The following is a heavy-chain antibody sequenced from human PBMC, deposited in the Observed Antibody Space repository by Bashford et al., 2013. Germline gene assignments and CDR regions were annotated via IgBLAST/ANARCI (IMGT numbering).Heavy chain of an antibody. J-gene: IGHJ1*01. CDR3: ALRQGEYFQH. CDR2: IYSGGST. Sequence: VRQPPGKGLEWVSVIYSGGSTYYADSVKGRFTISRDNSKNTLYLQMNSLRAEDTAVYYCALRQGEYFQHWGQGTLVTVSS. D-gene: IGHD3-10*01. V-gene: IGHV3-53*03.